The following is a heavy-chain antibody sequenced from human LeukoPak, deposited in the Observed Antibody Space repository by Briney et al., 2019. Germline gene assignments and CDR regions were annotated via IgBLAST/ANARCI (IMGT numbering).Heavy chain of an antibody. CDR1: GFTFDDYA. J-gene: IGHJ4*02. CDR2: ISWNSGSI. D-gene: IGHD3-22*01. Sequence: PGGSLRLSCAASGFTFDDYAMHWVRQAPGKGLEWVSGISWNSGSIGYADSVKGRFTISRDNAKNSLYLQMNSLRAEDTALYYCAKMGSSGYYEGSWGQGTLVTVSS. V-gene: IGHV3-9*01. CDR3: AKMGSSGYYEGS.